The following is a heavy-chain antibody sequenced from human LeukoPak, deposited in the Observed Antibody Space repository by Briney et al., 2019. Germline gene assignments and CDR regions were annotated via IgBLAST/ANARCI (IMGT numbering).Heavy chain of an antibody. V-gene: IGHV4-59*08. CDR3: ARHKAPYYDSSGYYLDY. J-gene: IGHJ4*02. CDR1: GGSFSSYF. Sequence: SETLSLTCTVSGGSFSSYFWSWIRQPPGKGLEWIGYIYYSGSTHYNSSLKSRVTISVDTSKNQFSLKLSSVTAADTAVYYCARHKAPYYDSSGYYLDYWGQGTLVTVSS. D-gene: IGHD3-22*01. CDR2: IYYSGST.